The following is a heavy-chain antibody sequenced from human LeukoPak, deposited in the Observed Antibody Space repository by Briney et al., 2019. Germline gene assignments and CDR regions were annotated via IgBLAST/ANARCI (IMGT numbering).Heavy chain of an antibody. CDR2: INHSGST. Sequence: SETLSLTCAVYGGSFSGYYWSWIRQPPGKGLEWIGEINHSGSTNYNPSLKSRVTISVDTSKNQFSLKLSSVTTADTAVYYCARGGSGYCSSTSCYGTGGYYYYMDVWGKGTTVTVSS. D-gene: IGHD2-2*03. V-gene: IGHV4-34*01. J-gene: IGHJ6*03. CDR3: ARGGSGYCSSTSCYGTGGYYYYMDV. CDR1: GGSFSGYY.